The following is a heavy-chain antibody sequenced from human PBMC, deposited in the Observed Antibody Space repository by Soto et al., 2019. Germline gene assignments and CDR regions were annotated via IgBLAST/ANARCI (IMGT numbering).Heavy chain of an antibody. D-gene: IGHD3-3*01. Sequence: PSETLSLTCTVSGGSISGGGSYWSWIRQRPGKGLEWIGYMYYSGSFYYNPSLKGRVTISVDTSKNQFSLKLSSVTAADTAVYYCARAVNYDFWSGPTIGMDVWGQGTTVTVSS. CDR2: MYYSGSF. CDR1: GGSISGGGSY. CDR3: ARAVNYDFWSGPTIGMDV. V-gene: IGHV4-61*08. J-gene: IGHJ6*02.